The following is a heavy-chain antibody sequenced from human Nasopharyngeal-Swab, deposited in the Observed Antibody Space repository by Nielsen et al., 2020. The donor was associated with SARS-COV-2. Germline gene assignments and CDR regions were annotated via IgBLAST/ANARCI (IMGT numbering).Heavy chain of an antibody. Sequence: WVRQAPGQGLEWMGIINPSGGSTSYAQKFQGRVTMTRDTSTSTVYMELSSLRSEDTAVYYCARVDTAMVSYYYYGMDVWGQGPRSPSP. CDR2: INPSGGST. CDR3: ARVDTAMVSYYYYGMDV. V-gene: IGHV1-46*01. J-gene: IGHJ6*02. D-gene: IGHD5-18*01.